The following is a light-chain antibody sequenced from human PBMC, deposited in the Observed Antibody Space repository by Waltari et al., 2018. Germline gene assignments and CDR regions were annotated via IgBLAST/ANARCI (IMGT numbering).Light chain of an antibody. J-gene: IGLJ1*01. V-gene: IGLV2-11*01. CDR1: RSDVGGYDY. Sequence: QSALTQPRSVSGSPGQSVTISCPGTRSDVGGYDYFPWYQQHPGKAPKLMVFDVNRRPSGVPDRFSGSKSGNTASLTISGLQAEDEADYYCCSYAGSYTWVFGTGTKVTVL. CDR3: CSYAGSYTWV. CDR2: DVN.